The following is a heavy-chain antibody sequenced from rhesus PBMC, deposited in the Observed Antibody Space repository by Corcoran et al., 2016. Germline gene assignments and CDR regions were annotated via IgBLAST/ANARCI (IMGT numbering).Heavy chain of an antibody. J-gene: IGHJ4*01. Sequence: QVQLVQSGAEVKKPGASVKVSCKASGFTFGSYAISWVRQAPGQGLEWKGVIIPLVGITNYAEKFQGRVTITADTSTSTAYMGLGSLRSEDTAVYYCARVGYSGSWNAFSFDYWGQGVLVTVSS. V-gene: IGHV1-198*02. CDR3: ARVGYSGSWNAFSFDY. CDR1: GFTFGSYA. CDR2: IIPLVGIT. D-gene: IGHD6-25*01.